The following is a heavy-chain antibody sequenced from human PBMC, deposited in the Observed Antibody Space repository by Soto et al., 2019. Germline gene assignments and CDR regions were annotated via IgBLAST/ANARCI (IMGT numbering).Heavy chain of an antibody. CDR1: GFTFSSYA. CDR3: AKDLDYGSGSFDY. J-gene: IGHJ4*02. CDR2: ISHDGNNT. V-gene: IGHV3-30-3*01. D-gene: IGHD3-10*01. Sequence: GGSLRLSCAASGFTFSSYAMHWVRQAPGKGLEWVAFISHDGNNTYYADSVKGRFSISRDNSKNTLYLQMNSLRTEDTAMFYCAKDLDYGSGSFDYWGQGTLVTVSS.